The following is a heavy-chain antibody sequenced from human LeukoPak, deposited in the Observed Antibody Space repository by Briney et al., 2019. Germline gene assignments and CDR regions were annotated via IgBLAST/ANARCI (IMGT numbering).Heavy chain of an antibody. V-gene: IGHV3-30-3*01. D-gene: IGHD6-19*01. CDR3: AAGSGWYFGAFDI. Sequence: GGSLRLSCAASGFTFSSYAMHWVRQAPGKGLEWVAVISYDGSNKCYADSVKGRFTISRDNSKNTLYLQMNSLRAEDTAVYYCAAGSGWYFGAFDIWGQGTMVTVSS. CDR1: GFTFSSYA. J-gene: IGHJ3*02. CDR2: ISYDGSNK.